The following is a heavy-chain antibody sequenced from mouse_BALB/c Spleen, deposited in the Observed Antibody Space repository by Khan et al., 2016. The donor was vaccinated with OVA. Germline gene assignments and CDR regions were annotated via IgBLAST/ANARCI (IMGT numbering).Heavy chain of an antibody. V-gene: IGHV14-4*02. J-gene: IGHJ4*01. CDR3: TTGWGYAMDY. D-gene: IGHD4-1*01. CDR1: GFNIRHYY. CDR2: IDPDNGDT. Sequence: VQLKESGADLVRSGASVKLSCIASGFNIRHYYLHWVKQRPEQGLEWIGWIDPDNGDTEYDPKFQGKATMTADTSSNTAYLQLSSLTSEDTAVYYCTTGWGYAMDYWVKEPQSPSPQ.